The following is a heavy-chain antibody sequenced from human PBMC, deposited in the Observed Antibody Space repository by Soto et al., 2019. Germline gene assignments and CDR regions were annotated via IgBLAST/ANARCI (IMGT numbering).Heavy chain of an antibody. D-gene: IGHD5-12*01. CDR1: GFSLSNYW. Sequence: EVQLVESGGVSVQPGGSLRLSCAASGFSLSNYWMHWVRQAPGKGLVWVSRINIDGSTTTYADSVKGRFTISRDNAKNNLYLQMNSLRDEDTAVYYCVRIRRGDGYTFGYWGQGNLGTVSS. CDR2: INIDGSTT. CDR3: VRIRRGDGYTFGY. V-gene: IGHV3-74*01. J-gene: IGHJ4*02.